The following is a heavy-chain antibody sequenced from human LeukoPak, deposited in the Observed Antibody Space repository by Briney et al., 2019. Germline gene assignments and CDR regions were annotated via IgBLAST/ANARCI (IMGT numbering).Heavy chain of an antibody. CDR2: ARGTTDST. J-gene: IGHJ5*02. D-gene: IGHD3-16*02. CDR1: GFTFSTYA. V-gene: IGHV3-23*01. Sequence: PGGSLRLSCAASGFTFSTYAMSWVRQAPGRGLEWVSTARGTTDSTYYADSVKGRFTTSRDNSKNTLYLQMNSLRGDDTAVYYCAKGGFLSHFDPWGQGTLVTVSS. CDR3: AKGGFLSHFDP.